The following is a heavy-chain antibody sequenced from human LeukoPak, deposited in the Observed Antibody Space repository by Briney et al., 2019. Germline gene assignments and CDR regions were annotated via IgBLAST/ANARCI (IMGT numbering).Heavy chain of an antibody. Sequence: GPLRLSFAASGFAFSSHGLHWVRQAPGKGLEWLAVISYDADRKYYADSVKGRFTISRDDSGNTLYLQMDSLRTEDTGVYFCARISLEYQLSSPFDYWGQGTLVAVSS. J-gene: IGHJ4*02. V-gene: IGHV3-30*01. CDR2: ISYDADRK. D-gene: IGHD3-3*01. CDR1: GFAFSSHG. CDR3: ARISLEYQLSSPFDY.